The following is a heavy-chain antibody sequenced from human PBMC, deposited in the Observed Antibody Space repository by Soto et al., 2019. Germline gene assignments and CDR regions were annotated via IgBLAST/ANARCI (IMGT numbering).Heavy chain of an antibody. Sequence: SVKVSCKASGGTFSSYAISWVRQAPGHGLEWMGGIIPIFGTANYAQKFQGRVTITADESTSTAYMELSSLRSEDTAVCYCARDRRSYYDFWSGYSRGRYYGMDVWGQGTTVTVSS. V-gene: IGHV1-69*13. CDR3: ARDRRSYYDFWSGYSRGRYYGMDV. CDR2: IIPIFGTA. CDR1: GGTFSSYA. D-gene: IGHD3-3*01. J-gene: IGHJ6*02.